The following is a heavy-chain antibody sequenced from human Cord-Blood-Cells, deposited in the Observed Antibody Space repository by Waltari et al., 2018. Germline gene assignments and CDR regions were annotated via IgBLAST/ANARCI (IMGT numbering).Heavy chain of an antibody. CDR3: ARDVVGHIAADY. CDR1: GFTFSSYI. V-gene: IGHV3-21*01. J-gene: IGHJ4*02. D-gene: IGHD6-13*01. CDR2: ISSSSSYI. Sequence: EVQLVASGAGPVKPGGSLRLACAASGFTFSSYIMNWVRPGPGKGLEWVSSISSSSSYIYDANSVKGRFTIAGDNAKNSLYLQMNSLRAEDTAVYYCARDVVGHIAADYWGQGTLVTVSS.